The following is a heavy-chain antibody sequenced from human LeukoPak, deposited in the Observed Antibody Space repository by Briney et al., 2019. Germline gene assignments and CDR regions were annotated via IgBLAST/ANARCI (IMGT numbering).Heavy chain of an antibody. V-gene: IGHV3-53*01. CDR1: GFTVSSNY. J-gene: IGHJ4*02. D-gene: IGHD3-22*01. CDR2: IYSGGST. Sequence: PGGSLRLSCAASGFTVSSNYMSWVRQAPGKGLAWDSVIYSGGSTYYADSVKGRFTISRDNSKNTLYLQMNSLRAEDTAVYYCARKGGRYYYDSSGYYYFDYWGQGTLVTVSS. CDR3: ARKGGRYYYDSSGYYYFDY.